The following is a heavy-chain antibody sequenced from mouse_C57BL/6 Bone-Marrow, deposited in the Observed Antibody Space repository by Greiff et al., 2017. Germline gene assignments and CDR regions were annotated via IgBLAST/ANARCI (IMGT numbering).Heavy chain of an antibody. D-gene: IGHD2-2*01. J-gene: IGHJ4*01. Sequence: VKLMESGAELARPGASVKLSCKASGYTFTSYGISWAKQRTGQGLEWIGEIYPRSGNTYYNEKFKGKATLTADKSSSTAYMELRSLTSEDSAVYFCANMGYDDAMDYWGQGTSVTVSS. V-gene: IGHV1-81*01. CDR1: GYTFTSYG. CDR2: IYPRSGNT. CDR3: ANMGYDDAMDY.